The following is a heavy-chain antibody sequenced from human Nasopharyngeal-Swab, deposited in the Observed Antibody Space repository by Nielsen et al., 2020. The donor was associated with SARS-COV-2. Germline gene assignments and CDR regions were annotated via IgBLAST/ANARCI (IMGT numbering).Heavy chain of an antibody. Sequence: ASVKVSCKVSGYTLTELSMHWVRRAPGKGLEWMGGFDPEDGETIYAQKFQGRVTMTEDTSTDTAYMELSSLRSEDTAVYYCAQRFLEWSRYYYYGMDVWGQGTTVTVSS. V-gene: IGHV1-24*01. CDR2: FDPEDGET. D-gene: IGHD3-3*01. J-gene: IGHJ6*02. CDR3: AQRFLEWSRYYYYGMDV. CDR1: GYTLTELS.